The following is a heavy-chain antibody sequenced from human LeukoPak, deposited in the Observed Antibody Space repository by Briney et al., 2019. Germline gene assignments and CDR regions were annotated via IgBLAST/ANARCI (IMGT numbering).Heavy chain of an antibody. CDR2: INPNSGGT. CDR1: GYTFTGYY. CDR3: AVTLGIAAAGTPFHY. J-gene: IGHJ4*02. D-gene: IGHD6-13*01. V-gene: IGHV1-2*02. Sequence: ASVKVSCKASGYTFTGYYMHWVRQAPGQGLEWMGWINPNSGGTNYAQKFQGRVTMTRDTSISTAYMELSRLRSDNTAVYYCAVTLGIAAAGTPFHYWGQGTLVTVSS.